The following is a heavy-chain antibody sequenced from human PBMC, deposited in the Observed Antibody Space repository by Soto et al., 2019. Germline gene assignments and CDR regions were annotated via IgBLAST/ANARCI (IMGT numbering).Heavy chain of an antibody. D-gene: IGHD6-19*01. V-gene: IGHV3-53*01. J-gene: IGHJ3*02. CDR2: IYSGGST. Sequence: GGSLRLSCAASGFTVSSNYMSWVRQAPGRGLEWVSVIYSGGSTYYADSVKGRFTISRDNSKNTLYLQMNSLRAEDTAVYYCAREASSGWSGGDDAFDIWCQGTMDTVSS. CDR1: GFTVSSNY. CDR3: AREASSGWSGGDDAFDI.